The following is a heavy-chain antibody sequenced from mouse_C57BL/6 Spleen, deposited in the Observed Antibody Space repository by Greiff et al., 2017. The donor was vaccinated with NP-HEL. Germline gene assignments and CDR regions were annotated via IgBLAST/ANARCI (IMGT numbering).Heavy chain of an antibody. CDR2: IYPGSGNT. CDR1: GYTFTDYY. CDR3: AGDYDSFDY. Sequence: QVQLQQSGAELVRPGASVKLSCKASGYTFTDYYINWVKQRPGQGLEWIARIYPGSGNTYYNEMFKGKATLTAEKSSSTAYMQLSSLTSEDSAVYFCAGDYDSFDYWGQGTTLTVAS. V-gene: IGHV1-76*01. D-gene: IGHD2-4*01. J-gene: IGHJ2*01.